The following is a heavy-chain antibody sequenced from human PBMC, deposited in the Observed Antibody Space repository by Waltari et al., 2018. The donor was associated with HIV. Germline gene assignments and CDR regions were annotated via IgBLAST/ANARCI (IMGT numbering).Heavy chain of an antibody. J-gene: IGHJ5*02. CDR3: AGRSPARRLNWFDP. Sequence: EVQLVESGGGLVQPGGSLRLSCAPSCFTFRSYWMSWVRQAPGKGLEWVANIKQDGSEKYYVDSMKGRFTISRDNAKNSLYLQINSLRAEDTAVYYCAGRSPARRLNWFDPWGQGTLVIVSS. CDR1: CFTFRSYW. D-gene: IGHD2-8*01. V-gene: IGHV3-7*01. CDR2: IKQDGSEK.